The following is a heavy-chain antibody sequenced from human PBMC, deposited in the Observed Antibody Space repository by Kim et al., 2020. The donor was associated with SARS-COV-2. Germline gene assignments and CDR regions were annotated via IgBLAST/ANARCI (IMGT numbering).Heavy chain of an antibody. CDR3: ARHTYYYGSGSWAPRLTNTDKRYGMDV. Sequence: SETLSLTCTVSGGSISSSSYYWGWIRQPPGKGLEWIGSIYYSGSTYYNPSLKSRVTISVDTSKNQFSLKLSSVTAADTAVYYCARHTYYYGSGSWAPRLTNTDKRYGMDVWGQGTTVTVSS. CDR1: GGSISSSSYY. V-gene: IGHV4-39*01. D-gene: IGHD3-10*01. CDR2: IYYSGST. J-gene: IGHJ6*02.